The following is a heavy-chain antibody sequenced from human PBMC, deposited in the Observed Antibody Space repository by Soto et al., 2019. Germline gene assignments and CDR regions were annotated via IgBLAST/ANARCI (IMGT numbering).Heavy chain of an antibody. V-gene: IGHV3-11*01. CDR1: GFTFSDYY. CDR2: IRSSGSTI. CDR3: AIDSPATYYEFWSAPRWFDP. Sequence: GGSLRLSCAASGFTFSDYYMSWIRQAPGKGLEWVSYIRSSGSTIYYADSVKGRFTISRDNAKNSLYLQMNSLKAEDTAVYYCAIDSPATYYEFWSAPRWFDPWGQGTLVTVSS. D-gene: IGHD3-3*01. J-gene: IGHJ5*02.